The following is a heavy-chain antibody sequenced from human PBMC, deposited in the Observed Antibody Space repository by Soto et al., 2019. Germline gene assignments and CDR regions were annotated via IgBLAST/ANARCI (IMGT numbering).Heavy chain of an antibody. Sequence: QVQLQESGPGLVKPSETLSLTCIVSGVSISSGYCTWIRQSPGKGLEWIGYISHSGLRHYRASLQSRLTISVETSKYQFSLNLTSVTAADTVIYYCATSNPTCPGCYSWGQGTLVTVSS. CDR1: GVSISSGY. D-gene: IGHD3-10*01. CDR3: ATSNPTCPGCYS. J-gene: IGHJ5*02. V-gene: IGHV4-59*01. CDR2: ISHSGLR.